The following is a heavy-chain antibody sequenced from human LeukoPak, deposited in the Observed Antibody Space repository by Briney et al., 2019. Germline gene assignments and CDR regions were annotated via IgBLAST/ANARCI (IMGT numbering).Heavy chain of an antibody. CDR1: GGSFSGYY. Sequence: PSETLSLTCAVYGGSFSGYYWSWIRQPPGKGLEWIGEINHSGSTNYNPSLKSRVTISVDTSKNQFSLKLSSVTAADTAVYYCAREIPIVVVPAAKDPTNWFHPWGQGTLVTVSS. CDR3: AREIPIVVVPAAKDPTNWFHP. V-gene: IGHV4-34*01. D-gene: IGHD2-2*01. J-gene: IGHJ5*02. CDR2: INHSGST.